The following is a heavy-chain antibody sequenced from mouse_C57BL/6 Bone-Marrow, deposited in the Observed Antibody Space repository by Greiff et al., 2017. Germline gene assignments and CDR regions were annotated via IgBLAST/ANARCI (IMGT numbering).Heavy chain of an antibody. V-gene: IGHV5-17*01. Sequence: EVKLEESGGGLVKPGGSLKLSCAASGFTFSDYGMHWVRQAPEKGLEWVAYISSGSSTIYYADTVKGRFTISRDNATNTLFLQMTSLRSEDTAMYYCAGGGSSPYYDMDYWGQGTSVTVSS. CDR3: AGGGSSPYYDMDY. D-gene: IGHD1-1*01. CDR1: GFTFSDYG. CDR2: ISSGSSTI. J-gene: IGHJ4*01.